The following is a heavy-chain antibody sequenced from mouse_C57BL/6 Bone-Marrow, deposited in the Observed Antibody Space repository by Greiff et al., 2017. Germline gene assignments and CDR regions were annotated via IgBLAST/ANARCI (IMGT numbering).Heavy chain of an antibody. CDR2: IRLKSDNYET. J-gene: IGHJ2*01. CDR3: TSDGYYFDY. Sequence: EVMLVESGGGLVQPGGSMKLSCVASGFTFSNYWMNWVRQSPEKGLEWVAQIRLKSDNYETHYAESVKGRFTISRDESKSSVYLQMNNLRAEDTGIYYCTSDGYYFDYWGQGTTLTVSS. CDR1: GFTFSNYW. V-gene: IGHV6-3*01. D-gene: IGHD2-3*01.